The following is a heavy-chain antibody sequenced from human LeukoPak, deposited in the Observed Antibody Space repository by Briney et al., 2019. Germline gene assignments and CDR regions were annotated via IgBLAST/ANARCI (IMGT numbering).Heavy chain of an antibody. CDR2: INHSGST. V-gene: IGHV4-34*01. CDR3: AIYGDLDYYHYYGMDV. J-gene: IGHJ6*02. CDR1: GGSFSGYY. Sequence: SETLSLTCAVYGGSFSGYYWSWIRQPPGKGLEWIGEINHSGSTNYNPSLKSRVTISVDASKNQFSLKLSSVTAADTAVYYCAIYGDLDYYHYYGMDVWGQGTTVTVSS. D-gene: IGHD4-17*01.